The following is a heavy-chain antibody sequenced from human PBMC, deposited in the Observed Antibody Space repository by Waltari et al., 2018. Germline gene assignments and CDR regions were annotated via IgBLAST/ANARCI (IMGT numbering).Heavy chain of an antibody. J-gene: IGHJ4*02. CDR3: ARDRLGYGDYDY. Sequence: EVHLVESGGGLVQPGGSLRLSCSASTFTFRAFGMSWVRQAPGKGLEWVANIKQDGSEKYYMDAVEGRFTISRDNAKNSVYLQMNSLRVEDTAVYYCARDRLGYGDYDYWGQGTLVTVSS. CDR1: TFTFRAFG. CDR2: IKQDGSEK. V-gene: IGHV3-7*01. D-gene: IGHD4-17*01.